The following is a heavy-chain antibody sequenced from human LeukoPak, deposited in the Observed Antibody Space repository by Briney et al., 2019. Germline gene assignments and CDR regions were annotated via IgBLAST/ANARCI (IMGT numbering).Heavy chain of an antibody. CDR3: ARSSPRYSSGWYNGMDV. V-gene: IGHV4-59*08. J-gene: IGHJ6*02. Sequence: SETLSLTCIVSGGSVSRYYWSWIRQPPGKGLEWIGYMFYGGTTNYNPSLKSRVTLSVDTSKNQFSLKLSSVTAADTAVYYCARSSPRYSSGWYNGMDVWGQGTTVTVSS. D-gene: IGHD6-19*01. CDR2: MFYGGTT. CDR1: GGSVSRYY.